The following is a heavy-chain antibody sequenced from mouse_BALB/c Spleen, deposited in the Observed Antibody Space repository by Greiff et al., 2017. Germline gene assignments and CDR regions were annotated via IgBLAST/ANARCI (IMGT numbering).Heavy chain of an antibody. D-gene: IGHD2-14*01. CDR1: GFTFTDYY. CDR3: ARNYRYDGAMDY. J-gene: IGHJ4*01. V-gene: IGHV7-3*02. Sequence: EVKVEESGGGLVQPGGSLRLSCATSGFTFTDYYMSWVRQPPGKALEWLGFIRNKANGYTTEYSASVKGRFTISRDNSQSILYLQMNTLRAEDSATYYCARNYRYDGAMDYWGQGTSVTVSS. CDR2: IRNKANGYTT.